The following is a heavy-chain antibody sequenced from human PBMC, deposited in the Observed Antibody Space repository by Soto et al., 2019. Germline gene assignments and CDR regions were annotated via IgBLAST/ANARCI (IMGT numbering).Heavy chain of an antibody. J-gene: IGHJ4*02. V-gene: IGHV4-39*01. CDR2: IYDTGDT. CDR3: ASRVAVAAYYFDD. CDR1: GGSISSGGYY. D-gene: IGHD6-19*01. Sequence: NPSETLSLTCTVSGGSISSGGYYWGWIRKHPGKGLDWIASIYDTGDTYYNPSLKSRVTISVDTSKKQFSLKLSSVTAADTAVYYCASRVAVAAYYFDDWGQGSLVTVSS.